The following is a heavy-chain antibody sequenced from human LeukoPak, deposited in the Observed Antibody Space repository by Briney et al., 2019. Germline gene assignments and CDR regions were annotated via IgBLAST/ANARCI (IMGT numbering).Heavy chain of an antibody. CDR3: ARVPSMIRGVVNYGMDV. J-gene: IGHJ6*02. Sequence: ASVKVSCEASGYTFTGYYIYWVRQAPGQGLEWMGWINPNSGDTHYAQKFQGRVTMTRDTSISTAYMELSSLRSDDTAVFYCARVPSMIRGVVNYGMDVWGQGTTVTVSS. CDR2: INPNSGDT. V-gene: IGHV1-2*02. D-gene: IGHD3-10*01. CDR1: GYTFTGYY.